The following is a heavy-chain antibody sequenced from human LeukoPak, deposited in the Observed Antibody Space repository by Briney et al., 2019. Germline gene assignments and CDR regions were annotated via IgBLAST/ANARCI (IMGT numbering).Heavy chain of an antibody. D-gene: IGHD6-13*01. CDR2: IDPSGSYT. CDR3: ARLKFVGQQLTNY. CDR1: GYSFTSYW. J-gene: IGHJ4*02. V-gene: IGHV5-10-1*01. Sequence: GESLRISVKGSGYSFTSYWISWVRQMPGKGLDWMGRIDPSGSYTNYSPSFQGHVTISADKSISTAYLQWSSLKASDTAMYYCARLKFVGQQLTNYWGQGTLVTVSS.